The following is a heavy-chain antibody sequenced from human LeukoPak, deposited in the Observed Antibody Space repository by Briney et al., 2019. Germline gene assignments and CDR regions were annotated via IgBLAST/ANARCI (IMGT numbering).Heavy chain of an antibody. CDR2: IGIDSGNT. CDR1: GFPFIEYS. Sequence: PGGSLRLSCTASGFPFIEYSMNWVPQVPGKGLEWIAYIGIDSGNTKYADSMRGRFTISADKTKNSLYLQMNSLRVDDTAVYYCARDHNYAFDNWGQGSLVTVSS. CDR3: ARDHNYAFDN. D-gene: IGHD1-1*01. J-gene: IGHJ4*02. V-gene: IGHV3-48*01.